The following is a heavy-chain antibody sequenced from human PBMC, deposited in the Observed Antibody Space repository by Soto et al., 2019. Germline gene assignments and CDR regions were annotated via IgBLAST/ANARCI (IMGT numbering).Heavy chain of an antibody. CDR2: INHSGST. Sequence: SETLSLTCAVYGGSFSGYYWSWIRQPPGKGLEWIGEINHSGSTNYNPSLKSRVTISVDTSKNQFSLKLSSVTAADTAVYYCARGGMVQVRKGFDPWGQGTLVTVSS. D-gene: IGHD3-10*01. J-gene: IGHJ5*02. CDR3: ARGGMVQVRKGFDP. CDR1: GGSFSGYY. V-gene: IGHV4-34*01.